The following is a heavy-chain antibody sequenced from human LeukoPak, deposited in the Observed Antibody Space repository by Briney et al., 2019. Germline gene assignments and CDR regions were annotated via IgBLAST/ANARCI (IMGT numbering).Heavy chain of an antibody. CDR3: ARSIAAAGSPFAY. D-gene: IGHD6-13*01. Sequence: SETLSLTCAVYGGSFSGYYWSWIRQPPGKGLEWIGEINHSGSTNYNPSLKSRVTISVDTSKNQFSLKLSSVTAADTAVYYCARSIAAAGSPFAYWGQGTLVTVSS. CDR1: GGSFSGYY. J-gene: IGHJ4*02. CDR2: INHSGST. V-gene: IGHV4-34*01.